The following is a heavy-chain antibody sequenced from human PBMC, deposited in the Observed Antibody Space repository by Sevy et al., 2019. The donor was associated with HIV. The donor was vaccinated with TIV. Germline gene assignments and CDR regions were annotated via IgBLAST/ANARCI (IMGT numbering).Heavy chain of an antibody. J-gene: IGHJ6*02. CDR3: ARDGARGYCISTSCYPHYYYGMDV. CDR2: IWYDGSNK. Sequence: GGSLRLSCAASGFTFSSYGMHWVRQAPGKGLEWVAVIWYDGSNKYYADSVKGRFTISRDNSKNTLYLQMNSLRAEDTAVYYCARDGARGYCISTSCYPHYYYGMDVWGQGTTVTVSS. V-gene: IGHV3-33*01. CDR1: GFTFSSYG. D-gene: IGHD2-2*01.